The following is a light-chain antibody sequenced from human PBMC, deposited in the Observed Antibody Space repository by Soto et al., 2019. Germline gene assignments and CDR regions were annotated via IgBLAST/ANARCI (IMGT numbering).Light chain of an antibody. Sequence: QSALTQPASVSGSPGQSITISCTGTSSDVGGYNYVSWYQQHPGKAPKLMIYDVSNRPSGVSNRFSGSKSGNTASLTISGLQDEDDAYYYCSSYTSSSTRVFGTGTKLTVL. CDR3: SSYTSSSTRV. CDR2: DVS. J-gene: IGLJ1*01. V-gene: IGLV2-14*01. CDR1: SSDVGGYNY.